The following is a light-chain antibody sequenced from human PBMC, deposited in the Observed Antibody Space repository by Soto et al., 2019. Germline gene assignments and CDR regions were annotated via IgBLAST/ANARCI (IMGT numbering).Light chain of an antibody. J-gene: IGKJ2*01. V-gene: IGKV4-1*01. CDR1: QGVLYSSNNKDY. CDR3: QQYYSTTPT. CDR2: WAS. Sequence: DIVMTQSPDSLAVSLGESATINCKSSQGVLYSSNNKDYLAWYQQKPGQPPKMVIYWASTRESGVPDRFSGSGSGTDFTLTISSLQAEDVAVYYCQQYYSTTPTFGQGTKLEIK.